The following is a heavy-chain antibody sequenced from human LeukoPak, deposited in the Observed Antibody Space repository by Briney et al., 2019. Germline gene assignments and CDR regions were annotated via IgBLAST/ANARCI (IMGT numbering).Heavy chain of an antibody. CDR3: ARTDYGEGPYYFDY. CDR2: IYYTGST. CDR1: GDSISNPDSY. V-gene: IGHV4-39*07. J-gene: IGHJ4*02. D-gene: IGHD4-17*01. Sequence: SETLSLTCTVSGDSISNPDSYWGWSRQSPGTGLEWIGNIYYTGSTYHHPSLNGRVTISIDTSRNQFSLKMTSVTAADTAVYYCARTDYGEGPYYFDYWGQGTLVTVSS.